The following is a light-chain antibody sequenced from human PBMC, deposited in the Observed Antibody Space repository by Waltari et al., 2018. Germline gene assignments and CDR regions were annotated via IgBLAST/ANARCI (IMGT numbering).Light chain of an antibody. V-gene: IGLV1-44*01. CDR1: SSNIGSNT. J-gene: IGLJ3*02. Sequence: QSVLTQPPSASGTPGQRVTISCSGSSSNIGSNTVNWYQQLPGTAPKLLIYSNNRRPSGVPDRCSGSKSGTSASLAISGLQSEDEADYYCAAWDDSLNGGLFGGGTKLTVL. CDR3: AAWDDSLNGGL. CDR2: SNN.